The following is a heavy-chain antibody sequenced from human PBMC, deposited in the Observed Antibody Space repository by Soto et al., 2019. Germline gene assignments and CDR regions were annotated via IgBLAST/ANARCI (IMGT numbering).Heavy chain of an antibody. CDR2: INPNSGGT. J-gene: IGHJ6*02. CDR3: ARDPYARYSYGPKGGGKYGMDV. V-gene: IGHV1-2*04. Sequence: ASVKVSCKASGYTFTGYYMHWVRQAPGQGLEWMGWINPNSGGTNYAQKFQGWVTMTRDTSISTAYMELSRLRSDDTAVYYCARDPYARYSYGPKGGGKYGMDVWGQGTTVTVSS. D-gene: IGHD5-18*01. CDR1: GYTFTGYY.